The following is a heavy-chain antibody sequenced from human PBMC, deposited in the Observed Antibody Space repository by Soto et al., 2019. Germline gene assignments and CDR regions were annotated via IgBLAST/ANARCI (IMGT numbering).Heavy chain of an antibody. CDR3: ARVPRQQPGSFDY. D-gene: IGHD6-13*01. CDR1: GGSISSSSYY. V-gene: IGHV4-39*01. CDR2: IYYSGST. J-gene: IGHJ4*02. Sequence: SETLSLTCTVSGGSISSSSYYWGWIRQPPGKGLEWIGSIYYSGSTYYNPSLKSRVTISVDTSKNQFSLKLSSVTAADTAVYYCARVPRQQPGSFDYWGQGTLVTVSS.